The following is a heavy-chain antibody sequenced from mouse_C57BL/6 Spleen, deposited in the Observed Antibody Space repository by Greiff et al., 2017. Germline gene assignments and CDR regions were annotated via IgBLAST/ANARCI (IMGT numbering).Heavy chain of an antibody. J-gene: IGHJ2*01. CDR3: ARLTVYFDY. Sequence: DVHLVESGGGLVQPGGSLSLSCAASGFTFTDYYMSWVRQPPGKALEWLGFIRNKANGYTTEYSASVKGRFTISRDNSQSILYLQMNALRAEDSATYYCARLTVYFDYWGQGTTLTVSS. V-gene: IGHV7-3*01. CDR2: IRNKANGYTT. D-gene: IGHD4-1*01. CDR1: GFTFTDYY.